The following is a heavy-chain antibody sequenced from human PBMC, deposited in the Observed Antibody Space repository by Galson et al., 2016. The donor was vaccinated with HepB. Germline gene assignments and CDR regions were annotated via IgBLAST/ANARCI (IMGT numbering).Heavy chain of an antibody. Sequence: SLRLSCAGSGFMFEDYVLHWVRQPPGKALEWVSLISWDGSITFYADSVKGRFTISRDNSKNSLYLQMDSLRPEDAAFYHCAKASGGDYFFQYWGQGSRVTVSS. D-gene: IGHD1-26*01. V-gene: IGHV3-43D*03. CDR2: ISWDGSIT. CDR3: AKASGGDYFFQY. J-gene: IGHJ4*02. CDR1: GFMFEDYV.